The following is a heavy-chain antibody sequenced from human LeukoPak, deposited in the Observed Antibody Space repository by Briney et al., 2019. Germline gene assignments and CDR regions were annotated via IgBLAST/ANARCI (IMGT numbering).Heavy chain of an antibody. CDR2: MNPNSGNT. Sequence: ASVKVSRKASGYTFTSYDINWVRQATGQGLEWMGWMNPNSGNTGYAQKFQGRVTMTRNTSISTAYMELSSLRSEDTAVYYCARGGSHYDFWSGSHYYFDYWGQGTLVTVSS. J-gene: IGHJ4*02. CDR1: GYTFTSYD. V-gene: IGHV1-8*01. CDR3: ARGGSHYDFWSGSHYYFDY. D-gene: IGHD3-3*01.